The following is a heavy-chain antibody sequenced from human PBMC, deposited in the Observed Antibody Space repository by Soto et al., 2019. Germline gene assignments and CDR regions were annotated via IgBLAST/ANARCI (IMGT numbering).Heavy chain of an antibody. D-gene: IGHD1-1*01. CDR1: GFTVRSKY. CDR2: IYGGGTT. Sequence: EVQLVESGGGLIPPGGSLSLSCAASGFTVRSKYMTWVRQAPGKGLEWVSVIYGGGTTYYADSVKGRFTISRDNSKNTLYLQMNSLRAEDTAVYYCVQTTGLPGCDFWGQGTLVTVYS. V-gene: IGHV3-53*01. J-gene: IGHJ4*02. CDR3: VQTTGLPGCDF.